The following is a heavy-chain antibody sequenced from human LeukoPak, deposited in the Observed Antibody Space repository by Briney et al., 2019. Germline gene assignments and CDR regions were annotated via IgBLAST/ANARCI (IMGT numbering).Heavy chain of an antibody. Sequence: SETLSLTCTVSGGSISTYYWSWIRQPPGKGLEWIGYVYYSGSTNYNPSLESRVTISAETSKNQVSLKVKSVTAADTALYYCARVAAGSSWYGHYYYYMDVGGKGTTVTVSS. V-gene: IGHV4-59*01. CDR1: GGSISTYY. J-gene: IGHJ6*03. CDR3: ARVAAGSSWYGHYYYYMDV. CDR2: VYYSGST. D-gene: IGHD6-13*01.